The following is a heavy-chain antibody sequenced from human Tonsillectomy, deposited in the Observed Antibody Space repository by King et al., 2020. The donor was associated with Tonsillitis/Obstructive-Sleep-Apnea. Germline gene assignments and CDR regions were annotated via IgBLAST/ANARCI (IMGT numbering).Heavy chain of an antibody. CDR3: ARGLLWITFGGGIAAKTSYYFDY. CDR1: GGSFSGYY. V-gene: IGHV4-34*01. J-gene: IGHJ4*02. D-gene: IGHD3-16*02. CDR2: INHSGST. Sequence: VQLQQWGAGLLKPSETLSLTCAVYGGSFSGYYWSWIRQPPGKGLEWIGEINHSGSTNYNPSLKSRVTISVDTSKNQFSLKLSSVTAADTAVYYCARGLLWITFGGGIAAKTSYYFDYWGQGTLVTVSS.